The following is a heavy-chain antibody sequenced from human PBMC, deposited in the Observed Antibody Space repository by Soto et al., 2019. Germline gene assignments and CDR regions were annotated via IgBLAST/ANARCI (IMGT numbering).Heavy chain of an antibody. V-gene: IGHV4-38-2*02. J-gene: IGHJ5*02. CDR1: SYSISSGFF. D-gene: IGHD2-8*01. CDR2: IYHTGDT. Sequence: SETLSLTCVVSSYSISSGFFWAWIRQPPGKGLEWVGSIYHTGDTHCNPSLRSQVSMSVDTSKNHFSLRLTYLTAADTAVYLCARDTNSLDLWGQGILVTVSS. CDR3: ARDTNSLDL.